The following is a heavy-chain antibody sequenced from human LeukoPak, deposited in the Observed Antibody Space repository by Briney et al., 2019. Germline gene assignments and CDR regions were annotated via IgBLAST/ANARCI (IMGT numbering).Heavy chain of an antibody. D-gene: IGHD5-24*01. CDR1: GFSFGNYW. CDR2: VKGDGSFT. CDR3: VRDGDDYNFDY. Sequence: GGSLRLSCAASGFSFGNYWMHWVRQAPGKGLVWVSRVKGDGSFTDYAGSVEGRFTISRANAKNTLCLQMYSLRVEDTAVYYCVRDGDDYNFDYWGQGSLVTVSS. J-gene: IGHJ4*02. V-gene: IGHV3-74*01.